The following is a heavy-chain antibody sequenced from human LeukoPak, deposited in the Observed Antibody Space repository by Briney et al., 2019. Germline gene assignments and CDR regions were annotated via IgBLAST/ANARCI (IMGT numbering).Heavy chain of an antibody. Sequence: SVKVSCKTSGFTFSNSAIQWVRQARGQRLEWIGWVIVGSGRTHYAQRLHDRLLITRDMATNVATLEVSSLTSEDTAVYYCAAELYGGIVGRCWSLAYWGQGTLVTVSS. V-gene: IGHV1-58*02. J-gene: IGHJ4*02. CDR1: GFTFSNSA. CDR2: VIVGSGRT. CDR3: AAELYGGIVGRCWSLAY. D-gene: IGHD3-9*01.